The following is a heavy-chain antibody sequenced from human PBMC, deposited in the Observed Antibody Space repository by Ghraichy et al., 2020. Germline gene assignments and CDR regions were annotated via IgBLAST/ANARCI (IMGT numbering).Heavy chain of an antibody. CDR3: ARESIGITIFGVVTIGGYFDL. V-gene: IGHV3-48*02. CDR2: ISSSSSTI. CDR1: GFTFSSYS. Sequence: GGSLRLSCAASGFTFSSYSMNWVRQAPGKGLEWVSYISSSSSTIYYADSVKGRFTISRDNAKNSLYLQMNSLRDEDTAVYYCARESIGITIFGVVTIGGYFDLWGRGTLVTVAS. J-gene: IGHJ2*01. D-gene: IGHD3-3*01.